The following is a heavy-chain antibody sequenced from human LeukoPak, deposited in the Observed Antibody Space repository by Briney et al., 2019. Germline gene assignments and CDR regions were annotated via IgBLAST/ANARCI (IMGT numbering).Heavy chain of an antibody. D-gene: IGHD6-19*01. CDR1: GGSFSGYY. V-gene: IGHV4-34*01. CDR3: ARERVDGTIAVAGFDY. J-gene: IGHJ4*02. CDR2: IDHSGST. Sequence: PSETLSLTCAVYGGSFSGYYWSWIRQPPGKGLEWIGEIDHSGSTNYNPSLKSRVAISVDTSKNQFSLKLSSVTAADTAVYYCARERVDGTIAVAGFDYWGQGTLVTVSS.